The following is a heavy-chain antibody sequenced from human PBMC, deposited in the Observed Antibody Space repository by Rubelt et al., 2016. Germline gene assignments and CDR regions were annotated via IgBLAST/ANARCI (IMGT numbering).Heavy chain of an antibody. J-gene: IGHJ4*02. D-gene: IGHD3-22*01. V-gene: IGHV4-39*07. CDR1: GGSISSSSYY. CDR2: ICYSGSN. CDR3: ARAYYYDVDLQDFYFDN. Sequence: QLQLQESGPGLVKPSETLSLTCTVSGGSISSSSYYWGWIRQPPGKGLEWIGSICYSGSNYYNPSLKSRVTIAVATSKSQVSLKLSSGTAADTAVYYCARAYYYDVDLQDFYFDNWGQGTLVTVSS.